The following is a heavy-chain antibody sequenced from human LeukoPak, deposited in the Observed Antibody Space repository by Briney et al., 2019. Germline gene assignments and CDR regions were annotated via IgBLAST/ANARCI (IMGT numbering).Heavy chain of an antibody. CDR1: GASISSYY. D-gene: IGHD2-15*01. CDR2: IYYSGST. CDR3: ARRSEFDNTHYHYFDY. V-gene: IGHV4-59*08. Sequence: PSETLSLTCTVSGASISSYYWSWVRQPPGKGLEWIGYIYYSGSTNYNPSLMSRVTISVDTSKNQFSLILHSVAAADTAVYYCARRSEFDNTHYHYFDYWGQGALVTVSS. J-gene: IGHJ4*02.